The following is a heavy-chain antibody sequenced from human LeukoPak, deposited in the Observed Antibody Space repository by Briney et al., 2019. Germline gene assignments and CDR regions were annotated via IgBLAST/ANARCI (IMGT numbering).Heavy chain of an antibody. CDR3: TRASGYTSGWPFDY. CDR2: ISSNGNST. Sequence: GGSLRPSCAASGFTFSTYAMHWVRQAPGKRLEYVSAISSNGNSTYYANSVKGRFTISRDNSKNTLYLQMGSLRAEDMAVYYCTRASGYTSGWPFDYWGQGILVTVSS. J-gene: IGHJ4*02. CDR1: GFTFSTYA. D-gene: IGHD6-19*01. V-gene: IGHV3-64*01.